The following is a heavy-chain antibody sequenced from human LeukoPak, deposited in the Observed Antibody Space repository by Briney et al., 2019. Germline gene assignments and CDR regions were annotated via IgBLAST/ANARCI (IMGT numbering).Heavy chain of an antibody. CDR1: GFTFSDHY. Sequence: GGSLRLSCAASGFTFSDHYMDWVRQAPGKGLEWVGRTRNKANSYTTEYAASVKGRFTISRDDSKNSLYLQMNSLKTEDTAVYYCARGLYYPGAFDIWGQGTLVTVSS. CDR3: ARGLYYPGAFDI. CDR2: TRNKANSYTT. D-gene: IGHD2-8*01. J-gene: IGHJ3*02. V-gene: IGHV3-72*01.